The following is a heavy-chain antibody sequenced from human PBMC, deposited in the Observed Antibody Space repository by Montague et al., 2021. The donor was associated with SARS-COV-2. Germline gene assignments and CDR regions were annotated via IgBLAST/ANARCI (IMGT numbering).Heavy chain of an antibody. Sequence: SLRLSCAASGFTFDDYGMSWVRQAPGKGLEWVSGIKRPGDSTGYEGSVKGRFTISRDNAKNSLYLQMNSLRAEDTALYYCVRGAAAGPFDFWGQGTLVTVSS. V-gene: IGHV3-20*04. J-gene: IGHJ4*02. D-gene: IGHD6-13*01. CDR1: GFTFDDYG. CDR3: VRGAAAGPFDF. CDR2: IKRPGDST.